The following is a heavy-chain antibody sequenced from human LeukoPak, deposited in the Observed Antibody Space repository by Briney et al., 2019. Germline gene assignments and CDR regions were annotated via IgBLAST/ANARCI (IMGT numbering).Heavy chain of an antibody. D-gene: IGHD2-2*01. CDR1: GDSVSSNSAA. CDR2: TYYRSKWYN. CDR3: ARDTHLGLVPPAMRGYNWFDT. Sequence: SQTLSLTCAISGDSVSSNSAAWNWIRQSPSRGLEWLGRTYYRSKWYNDYAVSVKSRITINPDTSKNQFSLQLNSVTPEDTAVYYCARDTHLGLVPPAMRGYNWFDTWGQGTLVTVSS. J-gene: IGHJ5*02. V-gene: IGHV6-1*01.